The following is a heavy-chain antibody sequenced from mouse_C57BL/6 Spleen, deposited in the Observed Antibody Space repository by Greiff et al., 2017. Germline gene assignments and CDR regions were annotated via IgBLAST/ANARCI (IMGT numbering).Heavy chain of an antibody. CDR1: GYTFTSYW. J-gene: IGHJ2*01. CDR3: ARGGTKVVAPYGGN. CDR2: IYPSDSST. Sequence: VQLQQPGAELVRPGPSVKLSCKASGYTFTSYWMHWVKQRPGQGLEWIGVIYPSDSSTNYNRNFKGKATLTVDTSSSTAYMQLSSLTSEDSAVYYCARGGTKVVAPYGGNWGQGTTRTVSS. D-gene: IGHD1-1*01. V-gene: IGHV1-59*01.